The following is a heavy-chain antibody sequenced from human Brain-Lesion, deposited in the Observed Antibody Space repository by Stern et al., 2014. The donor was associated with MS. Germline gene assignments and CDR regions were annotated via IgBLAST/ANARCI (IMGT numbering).Heavy chain of an antibody. CDR2: LNPNTGGT. J-gene: IGHJ6*02. D-gene: IGHD3-3*01. Sequence: VQLVESGAEVKKPGASVKVSCKTSGYIFTGYYIHWVRQAPGQGLEWMAWLNPNTGGTNYAQKFQGRVTMGRDTTISTAYVELSSLTSDDTAVYYCARDQRGITIFGVVTDYYYLGMDVWGQGTTVTVSS. CDR1: GYIFTGYY. CDR3: ARDQRGITIFGVVTDYYYLGMDV. V-gene: IGHV1-2*02.